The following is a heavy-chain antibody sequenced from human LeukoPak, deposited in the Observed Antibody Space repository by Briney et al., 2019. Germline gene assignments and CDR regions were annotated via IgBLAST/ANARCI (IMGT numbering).Heavy chain of an antibody. CDR3: ARDDRNFDY. J-gene: IGHJ4*02. V-gene: IGHV4-59*01. CDR1: GASISSYY. CDR2: IYSSGST. Sequence: SETLSLTCTVSGASISSYYWGWIRQPPGKGLEWIGYIYSSGSTNYNPSLKSRVTISVDTSKNQFSLKLSSVTAADTAVYYCARDDRNFDYWGQGTLVTVSS.